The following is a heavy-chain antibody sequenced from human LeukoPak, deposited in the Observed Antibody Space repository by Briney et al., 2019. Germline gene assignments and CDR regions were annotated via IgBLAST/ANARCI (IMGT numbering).Heavy chain of an antibody. Sequence: ASVKVSCKASGYTFTSYDINWVRQATGQGLEWMGWMNPNSGNTGYAQKFQGRDTMTRNTSISTAYMELSSLRSEDTAVYYCARGPYCSSTSCYAHDAFDIWGQGTMVTVSS. CDR3: ARGPYCSSTSCYAHDAFDI. CDR2: MNPNSGNT. J-gene: IGHJ3*02. CDR1: GYTFTSYD. V-gene: IGHV1-8*01. D-gene: IGHD2-2*01.